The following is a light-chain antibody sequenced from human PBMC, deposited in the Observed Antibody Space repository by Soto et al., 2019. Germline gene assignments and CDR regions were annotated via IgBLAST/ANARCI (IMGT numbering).Light chain of an antibody. Sequence: QSALTQPASVSGSPGQSITISCTGTSRDVGGYNYVSWYQQHPGKAPKLMIYEVSNRPSGVSNRFSGSKSGNTASLTISGLQAEDEADYYGSSYTSRSTLVVFGGGTKLTVL. J-gene: IGLJ2*01. CDR3: SSYTSRSTLVV. V-gene: IGLV2-14*01. CDR2: EVS. CDR1: SRDVGGYNY.